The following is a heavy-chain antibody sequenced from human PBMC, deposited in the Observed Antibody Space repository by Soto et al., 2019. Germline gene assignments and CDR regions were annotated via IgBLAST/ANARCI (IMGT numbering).Heavy chain of an antibody. CDR3: ARDGFQYDDGGYYEFDY. CDR1: GFTFGNFQ. Sequence: PGGSLRLSCAASGFTFGNFQMNWVRQAPGKGPEWVSSISSSSSYIYYADSVKGRFTISRDNAKNSLYLQMSSLRAEDTALYYCARDGFQYDDGGYYEFDYWGQGTLVTVSS. J-gene: IGHJ4*02. D-gene: IGHD3-22*01. CDR2: ISSSSSYI. V-gene: IGHV3-21*01.